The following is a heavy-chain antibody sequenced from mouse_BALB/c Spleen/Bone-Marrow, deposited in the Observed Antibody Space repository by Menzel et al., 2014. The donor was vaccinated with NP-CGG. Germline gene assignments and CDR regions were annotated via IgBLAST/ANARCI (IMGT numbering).Heavy chain of an antibody. J-gene: IGHJ3*01. Sequence: QVQLKDSGAELVRPGSSVKISCKASGYAFSSYWMNWVKPRPGQGLEWIGQIYPGDGDTNYNGKFKGKATLTADKSSSSAYMQLSSLTSEDSAVYFCAREGYDYDWFAYWGQGTLVTVSA. CDR3: AREGYDYDWFAY. V-gene: IGHV1-80*01. CDR1: GYAFSSYW. CDR2: IYPGDGDT. D-gene: IGHD2-4*01.